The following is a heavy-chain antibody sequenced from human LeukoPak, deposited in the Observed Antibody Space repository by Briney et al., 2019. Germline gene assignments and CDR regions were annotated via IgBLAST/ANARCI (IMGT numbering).Heavy chain of an antibody. Sequence: HPGGSLRLSCAASGFTFSSYEMNWVRQAPGKGLEWVSYISSSGSTIYYADSVKGRFTISRDNAKNSLHLQMKSLRVDDTAVYYCARLWGYCDDGNCYPDYWGQGTLVTVSS. CDR2: ISSSGSTI. D-gene: IGHD2-15*01. J-gene: IGHJ4*02. CDR1: GFTFSSYE. CDR3: ARLWGYCDDGNCYPDY. V-gene: IGHV3-48*03.